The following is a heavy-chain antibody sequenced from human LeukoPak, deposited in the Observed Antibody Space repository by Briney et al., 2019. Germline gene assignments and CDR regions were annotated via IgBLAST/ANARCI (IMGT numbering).Heavy chain of an antibody. CDR2: IVSSGSSI. V-gene: IGHV3-48*03. CDR3: ARPYSSSEAFDI. J-gene: IGHJ3*02. Sequence: SGGSLRLSCAASGFPFSSNEMNWVRQAPEKGLEWVSYIVSSGSSIYYADSVRGRFTISRDNAKNSLYLQMNSLRAEDTAVYYCARPYSSSEAFDIWGQGTMVTVSS. CDR1: GFPFSSNE. D-gene: IGHD6-13*01.